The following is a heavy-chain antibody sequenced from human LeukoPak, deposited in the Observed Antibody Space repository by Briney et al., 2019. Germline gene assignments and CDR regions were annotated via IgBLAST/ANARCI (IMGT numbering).Heavy chain of an antibody. J-gene: IGHJ6*02. Sequence: SETLSLTCAVYGGSFSGYYWSWIRQPPGEGLEWIGEINHSGSTNYNPSLKRRVTISVDPSKNQFSLKLSSVTAADTAVYYCARNSGYARGYYGMDVWGQGTTVTVSS. V-gene: IGHV4-34*01. CDR3: ARNSGYARGYYGMDV. CDR1: GGSFSGYY. D-gene: IGHD5-12*01. CDR2: INHSGST.